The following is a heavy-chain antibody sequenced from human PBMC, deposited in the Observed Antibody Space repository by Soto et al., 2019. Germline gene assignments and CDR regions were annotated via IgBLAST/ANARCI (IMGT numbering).Heavy chain of an antibody. D-gene: IGHD3-10*01. Sequence: LRLSCAASGFTFGNFWMHWVRQAPGKGLVWVSRINSDGSTSYADFVKGRLTISRDNAKNTVYLQMNSLRAEDTAVYYCARGLYREYGHESWGQGALVTVSS. CDR1: GFTFGNFW. J-gene: IGHJ5*02. CDR2: INSDGST. CDR3: ARGLYREYGHES. V-gene: IGHV3-74*01.